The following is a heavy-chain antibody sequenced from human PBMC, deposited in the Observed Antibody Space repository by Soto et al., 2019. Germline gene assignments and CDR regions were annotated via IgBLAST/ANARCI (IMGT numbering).Heavy chain of an antibody. J-gene: IGHJ5*02. CDR3: AKEWYCSSTSCYLNWFDP. D-gene: IGHD2-2*01. CDR1: GFTFSSHA. CDR2: ISGSGGST. Sequence: PGGSLRLSCAASGFTFSSHAMSWVRQAPGKGLEWVSAISGSGGSTYYADSVKGRFTISRDNSKNTLYLQMNSLRAEDTAVYYCAKEWYCSSTSCYLNWFDPWGQGTLVTVSS. V-gene: IGHV3-23*01.